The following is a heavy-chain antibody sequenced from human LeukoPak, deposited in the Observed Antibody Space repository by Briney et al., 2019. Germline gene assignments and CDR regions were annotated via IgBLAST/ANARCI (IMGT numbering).Heavy chain of an antibody. D-gene: IGHD2-2*01. Sequence: ASVKVSCKASGYTFTGYYMHWVRQAPGQGLEWMGWINPNSGGTNYAQKFQGRVTMTRDTSISTAYTELSRLRSDDTAVYYCARDLGVYCSSTSCSSVYWGQGTLVTVSS. CDR3: ARDLGVYCSSTSCSSVY. J-gene: IGHJ4*02. CDR2: INPNSGGT. V-gene: IGHV1-2*02. CDR1: GYTFTGYY.